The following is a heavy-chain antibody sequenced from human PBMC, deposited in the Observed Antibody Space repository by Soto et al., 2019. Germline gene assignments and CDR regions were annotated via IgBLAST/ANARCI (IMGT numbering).Heavy chain of an antibody. CDR3: AKDLPRGRGGRFYCYYGMDV. Sequence: EVQLLESGGGLVQPGGSLRLSCAASGFTFSSYAMSWVRQAPGKGLEWVSAISGSGGSTYHVDAMKGRHTISRDNSNNTLYLQVNTLRAEDTAVYYCAKDLPRGRGGRFYCYYGMDVWGQGTTVTVSS. D-gene: IGHD1-26*01. J-gene: IGHJ6*02. CDR1: GFTFSSYA. V-gene: IGHV3-23*01. CDR2: ISGSGGST.